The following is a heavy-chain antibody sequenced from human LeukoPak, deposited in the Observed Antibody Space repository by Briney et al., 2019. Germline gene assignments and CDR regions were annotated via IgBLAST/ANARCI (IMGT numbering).Heavy chain of an antibody. J-gene: IGHJ1*01. V-gene: IGHV3-23*01. D-gene: IGHD3-22*01. CDR3: ARDHYYDSSGYQYFQH. CDR1: GFTFSSYA. CDR2: ISGSGGST. Sequence: GGSLRLSCAASGFTFSSYAMSWVRQAPGKGLEWVSAISGSGGSTYYADSVKGRFTISRDNSKNTLYLQMNSLRAEDTAVYYCARDHYYDSSGYQYFQHWGQGTLVTVSS.